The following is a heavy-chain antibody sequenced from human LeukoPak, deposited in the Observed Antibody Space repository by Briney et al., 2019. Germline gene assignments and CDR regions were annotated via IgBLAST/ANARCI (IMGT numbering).Heavy chain of an antibody. J-gene: IGHJ5*02. CDR2: MHYSGST. CDR1: GGSISSYY. CDR3: ARGIIVGATWGENDNWFDP. V-gene: IGHV4-59*01. D-gene: IGHD1-26*01. Sequence: SETLSLTCSVTGGSISSYYWSWIRQPPGKGLEWIGYMHYSGSTAYNPSLKSRATTSLDTSQNQFSLKMTSVTAADTAVYYCARGIIVGATWGENDNWFDPWGQGTLVTVSS.